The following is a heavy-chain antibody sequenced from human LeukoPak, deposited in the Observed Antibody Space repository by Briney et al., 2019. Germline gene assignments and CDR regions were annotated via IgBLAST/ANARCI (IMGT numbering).Heavy chain of an antibody. Sequence: ASVKVSCKASGYTFTSYGISWVRQAPGQGLEWMGWTSTNNGNTNYAQKLQGRVTMTTETSTSTAYMELRSLRSDDMAVYYCGRDQRPGTSGYSPFDYWGQGTLVTVSS. CDR2: TSTNNGNT. J-gene: IGHJ4*02. V-gene: IGHV1-18*03. D-gene: IGHD3-22*01. CDR1: GYTFTSYG. CDR3: GRDQRPGTSGYSPFDY.